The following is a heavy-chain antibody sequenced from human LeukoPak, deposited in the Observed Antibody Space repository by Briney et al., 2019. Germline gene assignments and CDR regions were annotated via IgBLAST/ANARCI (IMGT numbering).Heavy chain of an antibody. CDR3: AKDIASSGLYGPHWFDP. Sequence: PGGSLRLSYAASGFTFYDYAMHWGRPAPGKGVGWVSGISWNSGNTGYADSVKGRFTISRDNAKNSLYLEMNSLRAEDTALYYCAKDIASSGLYGPHWFDPWGQGTLVTVSS. J-gene: IGHJ5*02. D-gene: IGHD6-19*01. CDR2: ISWNSGNT. V-gene: IGHV3-9*01. CDR1: GFTFYDYA.